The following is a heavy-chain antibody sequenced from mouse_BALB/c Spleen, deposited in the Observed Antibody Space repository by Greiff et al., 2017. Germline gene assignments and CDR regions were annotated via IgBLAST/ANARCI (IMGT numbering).Heavy chain of an antibody. V-gene: IGHV2-6-4*01. J-gene: IGHJ4*01. CDR2: IWGGGST. D-gene: IGHD2-3*01. CDR3: AKPGDGAMDY. Sequence: QVQLKESGPGLVAPSQSLSITCTVSGFSLSRYSVHWVRQPPGKGLEWLGMIWGGGSTDYNSALISRLSISKDNSKSHVFLNLNSLQTDDTATYYCAKPGDGAMDYWGPGTSVTVSS. CDR1: GFSLSRYS.